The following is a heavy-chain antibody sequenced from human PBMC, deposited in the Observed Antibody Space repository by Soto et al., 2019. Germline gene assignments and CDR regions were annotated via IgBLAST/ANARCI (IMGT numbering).Heavy chain of an antibody. V-gene: IGHV3-64*01. CDR1: GFTFSSYA. J-gene: IGHJ3*02. D-gene: IGHD3-22*01. CDR3: ARDKGSGYYYDAFDI. Sequence: GGSLRLSCAASGFTFSSYAMHWVRQAPGKGLEYVSAISSNGGSTYYANSVKGRFTISRDNSKNTLYLQMGSLRAEDMAVYYCARDKGSGYYYDAFDIWGQGTMVTVSS. CDR2: ISSNGGST.